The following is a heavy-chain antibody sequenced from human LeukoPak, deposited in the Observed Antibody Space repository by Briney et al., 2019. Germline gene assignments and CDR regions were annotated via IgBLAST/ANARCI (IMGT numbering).Heavy chain of an antibody. CDR3: ARDRGGRTVTTRSHWSAP. V-gene: IGHV4-38-2*01. J-gene: IGHJ5*02. CDR1: GYSISSGYY. D-gene: IGHD4-17*01. CDR2: IYHSGST. Sequence: PSETLSLTCAVSGYSISSGYYWGWIRQPPGKGLEWIGSIYHSGSTYYNPSLKSRVTISVDTSKNQFSLKLSSVTAADTAVYYCARDRGGRTVTTRSHWSAPWGQETLVTVSS.